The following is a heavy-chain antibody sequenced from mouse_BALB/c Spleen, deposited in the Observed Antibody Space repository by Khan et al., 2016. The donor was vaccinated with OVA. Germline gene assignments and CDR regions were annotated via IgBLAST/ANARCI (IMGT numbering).Heavy chain of an antibody. CDR2: ISYSGST. CDR3: SRTARINY. J-gene: IGHJ2*01. CDR1: GYSFTSGYG. V-gene: IGHV3-2*02. Sequence: EVELLESGPGLVKPSQSLSLTCTVTGYSFTSGYGWNWIRQFPGNKLEWMGYISYSGSTYYKPFLKSRISITCDTSKNQFFLQLNSVTTEDAATYYCSRTARINYWGQGTTLTVSS. D-gene: IGHD1-2*01.